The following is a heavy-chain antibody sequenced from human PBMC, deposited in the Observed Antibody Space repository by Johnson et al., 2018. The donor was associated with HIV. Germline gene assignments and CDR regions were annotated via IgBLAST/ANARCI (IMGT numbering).Heavy chain of an antibody. CDR1: GFSFSTYN. CDR3: AKDMGYSSFGYGFDI. J-gene: IGHJ3*02. Sequence: QVQLVESGGGVVQPGRSLRLSCAASGFSFSTYNMHWVRHAPGRGLEWVAFISYDGSNKYYADSVKGRFTISRENSENSLYLQMNSLRAEDTALYYCAKDMGYSSFGYGFDIWGPGTLVTVSS. CDR2: ISYDGSNK. D-gene: IGHD6-19*01. V-gene: IGHV3-30*18.